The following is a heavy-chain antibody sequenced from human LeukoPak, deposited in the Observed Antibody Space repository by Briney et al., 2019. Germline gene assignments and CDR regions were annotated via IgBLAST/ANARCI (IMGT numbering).Heavy chain of an antibody. V-gene: IGHV3-23*01. Sequence: YAXXWVRQAPXKGLEWVSAISGSGGSTYYADSVKGRFTISRDNSKNTLYLQMNSLRAEDTAVYYCAKDPSRGVYYDFWSGPTPGYYFDYWGQGTLVTVSS. CDR2: ISGSGGST. CDR3: AKDPSRGVYYDFWSGPTPGYYFDY. D-gene: IGHD3-3*01. J-gene: IGHJ4*02. CDR1: YA.